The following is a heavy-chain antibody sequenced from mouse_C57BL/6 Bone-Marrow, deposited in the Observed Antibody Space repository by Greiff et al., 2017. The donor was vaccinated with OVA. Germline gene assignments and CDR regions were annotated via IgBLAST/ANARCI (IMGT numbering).Heavy chain of an antibody. Sequence: EVQGVESGGDLVKPGGSLKLSCAASGFTFSSYGMSWVRQTPDKRLEWVATISSGGSYTYYPDSVKGRFPISRDNAKNTLYLQMSSLKSEDTAMYYCARHNYYGSSYYDYWGQGTTLTVSS. CDR3: ARHNYYGSSYYDY. V-gene: IGHV5-6*01. J-gene: IGHJ2*01. CDR2: ISSGGSYT. CDR1: GFTFSSYG. D-gene: IGHD1-1*01.